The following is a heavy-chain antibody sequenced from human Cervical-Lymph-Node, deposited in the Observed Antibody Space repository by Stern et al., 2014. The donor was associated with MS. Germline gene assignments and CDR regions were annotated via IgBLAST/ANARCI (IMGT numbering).Heavy chain of an antibody. D-gene: IGHD4-23*01. CDR1: GGSISSYY. CDR2: IYYSGST. CDR3: ARGYGGNPIDY. V-gene: IGHV4-59*01. J-gene: IGHJ4*02. Sequence: QVQLQESGPGLVKPSETLSLTCTVSGGSISSYYWSWIRQPPGKGLEWIGYIYYSGSTNYNPSLKSRVTISVDTSKNQFSLKLSYVTAADTAVYYCARGYGGNPIDYWGQGTLVTVSS.